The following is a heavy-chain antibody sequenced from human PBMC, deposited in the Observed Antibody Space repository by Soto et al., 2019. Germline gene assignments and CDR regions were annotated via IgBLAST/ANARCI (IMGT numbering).Heavy chain of an antibody. V-gene: IGHV3-33*01. CDR2: IWYDGSNK. Sequence: QVQLVESGGGVVQPGRSLRLSCAASGFTFSSYGMHWVRQAPGKGLEWVAVIWYDGSNKYYADSVKGRFTISRDNSKNTLYLQMNSLRAEDTAVYYCARGIDIVVVPADALDPWGQGTLVTVSS. J-gene: IGHJ5*02. D-gene: IGHD2-2*01. CDR1: GFTFSSYG. CDR3: ARGIDIVVVPADALDP.